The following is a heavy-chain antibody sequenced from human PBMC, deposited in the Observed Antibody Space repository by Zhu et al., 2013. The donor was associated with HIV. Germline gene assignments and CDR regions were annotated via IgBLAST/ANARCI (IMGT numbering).Heavy chain of an antibody. CDR3: ARDLSPDYGDYQDAPMRDRYYYYYMDV. CDR1: GGSVSSGSYY. J-gene: IGHJ6*03. V-gene: IGHV4-61*01. Sequence: VQLQESGPGLVKPSETLSLTCTVSGGSVSSGSYYWSWIRQPPGKGLEWIGYIYYSGSTNYNPSLKSRVTISVDTSKNQFSLKLSSVTAADTAVYYCARDLSPDYGDYQDAPMRDRYYYYYMDVWGKGTNGHRLL. D-gene: IGHD4-17*01. CDR2: IYYSGST.